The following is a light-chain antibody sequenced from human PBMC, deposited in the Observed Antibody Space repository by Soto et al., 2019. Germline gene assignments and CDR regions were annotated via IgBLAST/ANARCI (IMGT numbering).Light chain of an antibody. J-gene: IGKJ4*01. CDR3: QQYNNWPPGT. CDR1: QSVSSN. V-gene: IGKV3-15*01. CDR2: GAS. Sequence: EIVMTQSTATLSVSPGERATLSCRASQSVSSNLAWYQQQPGQAPRLLIYGASTRATGIPARFSGSGSGTEFTLTISSLQSEDFAVYYCQQYNNWPPGTFGGGTKVEIK.